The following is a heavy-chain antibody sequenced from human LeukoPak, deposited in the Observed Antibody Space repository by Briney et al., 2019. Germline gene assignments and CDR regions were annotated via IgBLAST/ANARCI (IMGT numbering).Heavy chain of an antibody. J-gene: IGHJ6*03. D-gene: IGHD6-6*01. CDR1: GYSFTSYW. CDR3: ARQSLPGSSSYYYYMDV. V-gene: IGHV5-51*01. Sequence: GESLKISCKGSGYSFTSYWIGWVRQMPGKGLEWMGIIYPGDSDTRYSPSFQGQVTISADKSISTAYLQWSSLKASDTAMYYCARQSLPGSSSYYYYMDVWGKGTTVTVSS. CDR2: IYPGDSDT.